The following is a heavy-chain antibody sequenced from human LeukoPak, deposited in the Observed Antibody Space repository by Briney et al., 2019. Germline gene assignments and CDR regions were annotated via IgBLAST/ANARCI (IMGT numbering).Heavy chain of an antibody. D-gene: IGHD2-8*01. CDR1: GYTFTGYY. Sequence: ASVKVSCKASGYTFTGYYMHWVRQAPGQGLEWMGWINPNSGGTNYAQKFQGRVTVTRDTSISTAYMELSRLRSDDTAVYYCARDSSCTNGVCYTGLMDVWGQGTTVTVSS. CDR3: ARDSSCTNGVCYTGLMDV. J-gene: IGHJ6*02. CDR2: INPNSGGT. V-gene: IGHV1-2*02.